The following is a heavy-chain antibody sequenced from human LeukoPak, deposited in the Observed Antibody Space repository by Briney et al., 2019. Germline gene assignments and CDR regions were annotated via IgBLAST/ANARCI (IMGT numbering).Heavy chain of an antibody. CDR2: IYYSGST. J-gene: IGHJ3*02. V-gene: IGHV4-30-4*08. D-gene: IGHD2-8*01. CDR1: GGSISSGDYY. Sequence: SQTLSLTCTVSGGSISSGDYYWSWIRQPPGKGLEWIGYIYYSGSTYYNPSLKSRVTISVGTSKNQFSLKLSSVTAADTAVYYCARPYAGIGDAFDIWGQGTMVTVSS. CDR3: ARPYAGIGDAFDI.